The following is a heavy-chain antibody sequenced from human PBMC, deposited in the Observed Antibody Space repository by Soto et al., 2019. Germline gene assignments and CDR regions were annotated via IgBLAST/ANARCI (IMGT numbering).Heavy chain of an antibody. J-gene: IGHJ3*02. CDR2: ISSSGSTI. Sequence: PGGSLRLSCAASGFTFSDYYMSWIRQAPGKGLEWVSYISSSGSTIYYADSVKGRFTISRDNAKNSLYLQMNSLRAEDTAVYYCARDPYYDFWSGYRDAFDIWGQGTMVTVSS. D-gene: IGHD3-3*01. CDR1: GFTFSDYY. CDR3: ARDPYYDFWSGYRDAFDI. V-gene: IGHV3-11*01.